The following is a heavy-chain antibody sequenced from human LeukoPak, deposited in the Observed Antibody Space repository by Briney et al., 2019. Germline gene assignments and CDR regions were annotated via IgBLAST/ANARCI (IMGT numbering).Heavy chain of an antibody. J-gene: IGHJ6*02. Sequence: SVKVSCKASGGTFISYAISWVRQAPGQGLEWMGGIIPIFGTASYAQKFQGRVTITADESTSTAYLELSSLTSEDTAVYYCARVVLGRRWLQTSYYYGMDVWGQGTTVTVSS. V-gene: IGHV1-69*13. CDR2: IIPIFGTA. D-gene: IGHD5-24*01. CDR3: ARVVLGRRWLQTSYYYGMDV. CDR1: GGTFISYA.